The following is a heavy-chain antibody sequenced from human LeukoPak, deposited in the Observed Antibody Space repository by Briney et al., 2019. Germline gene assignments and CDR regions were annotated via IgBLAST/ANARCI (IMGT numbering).Heavy chain of an antibody. J-gene: IGHJ6*03. CDR2: ISAYNGNT. Sequence: ASVKVSCQASGYTFTSYGISWVRQAPGQGLEWMGWISAYNGNTNYAQKLQGRVTMTTDTSTSTAYMELRSLRSDDTAVYYCARGNYGSGSYSYYYYMDVWGKETTVTVSS. CDR3: ARGNYGSGSYSYYYYMDV. D-gene: IGHD3-10*01. V-gene: IGHV1-18*01. CDR1: GYTFTSYG.